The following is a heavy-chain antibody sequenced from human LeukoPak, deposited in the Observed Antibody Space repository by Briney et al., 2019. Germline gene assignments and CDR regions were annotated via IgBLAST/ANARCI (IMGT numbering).Heavy chain of an antibody. CDR1: GLTFSDYN. V-gene: IGHV3-11*01. Sequence: GSLSLSCAASGLTFSDYNMRWIRQAPGKGLEWVSSISRSGSTKYYADSVKGRFTISRDNAKNSLFLQMNSLRAEDTAVYYCARASFLWTAAGSNWFDPWGQGTLVTVSS. D-gene: IGHD6-13*01. CDR3: ARASFLWTAAGSNWFDP. CDR2: ISRSGSTK. J-gene: IGHJ5*02.